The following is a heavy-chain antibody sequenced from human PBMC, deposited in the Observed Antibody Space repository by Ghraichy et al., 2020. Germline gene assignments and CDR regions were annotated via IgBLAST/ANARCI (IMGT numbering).Heavy chain of an antibody. CDR1: GFTFSSYA. J-gene: IGHJ3*02. D-gene: IGHD1-26*01. V-gene: IGHV3-33*01. CDR3: ARDTKAGGSYVAYAIDI. CDR2: IWYDGNYK. Sequence: GGSLRLSCAASGFTFSSYAIHWVRQAPGKGLEWVAVIWYDGNYKYYVASVKGRFTISRDNSKNTLYLQMNSLRVDDTAVYYCARDTKAGGSYVAYAIDIWGRGTMVTVAS.